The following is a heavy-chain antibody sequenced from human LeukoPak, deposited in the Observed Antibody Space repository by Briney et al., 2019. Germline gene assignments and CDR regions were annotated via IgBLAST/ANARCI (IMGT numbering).Heavy chain of an antibody. Sequence: GGSLRLSCAASGFTFSSYGMHWVRQAPGKGLEWVAVISYDGSNKYYADSVKGRFTISRDNSKNTLYLQMNSLRAEGTAVYYCARDPAYYDFWSGPTDPPFDPWGQGTLVTVSS. CDR1: GFTFSSYG. CDR3: ARDPAYYDFWSGPTDPPFDP. CDR2: ISYDGSNK. J-gene: IGHJ5*02. D-gene: IGHD3-3*01. V-gene: IGHV3-30*03.